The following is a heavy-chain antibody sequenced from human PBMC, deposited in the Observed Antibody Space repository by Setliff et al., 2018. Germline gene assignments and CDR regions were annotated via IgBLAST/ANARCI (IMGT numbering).Heavy chain of an antibody. CDR1: GGSISGYY. CDR3: ARLRGAFDY. D-gene: IGHD3-16*01. J-gene: IGHJ4*02. V-gene: IGHV4-59*01. CDR2: IFYSGST. Sequence: SETLSLTCSVSGGSISGYYWSWIRQPAGKGLEWIGYIFYSGSTNYNPSLKSRVTISVDTSKNQFSLRLNSATAADTAVYYCARLRGAFDYWGQGTLVTVSS.